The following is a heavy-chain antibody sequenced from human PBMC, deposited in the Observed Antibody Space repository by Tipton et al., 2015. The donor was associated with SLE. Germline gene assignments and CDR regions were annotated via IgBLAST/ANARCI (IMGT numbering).Heavy chain of an antibody. CDR3: ATTAAADKGWFDP. V-gene: IGHV4-34*01. J-gene: IGHJ5*02. CDR1: GGSFSGYC. Sequence: TLSLTCAVYGGSFSGYCWSWIRQPPGKGLEWIGEINHSGSTNYNPSLKSRVTISVDTSKKQFSLKLSSVTAADTAVYYCATTAAADKGWFDPWGQGNLVTVSS. CDR2: INHSGST. D-gene: IGHD6-13*01.